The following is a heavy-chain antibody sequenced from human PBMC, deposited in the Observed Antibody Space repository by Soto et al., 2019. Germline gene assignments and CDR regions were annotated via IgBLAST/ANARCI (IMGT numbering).Heavy chain of an antibody. J-gene: IGHJ6*02. V-gene: IGHV1-69*01. CDR3: ARETPSAAAAYYYYGLDV. CDR2: IIPVFGTA. Sequence: QVQLVQSGAEVKKAGSSVKVSCKVSGGTFSSYFINWVRQAPGQGLEWVGGIIPVFGTASYAEKFQGRVTITADESTSTAYMELSRLRSDDTAVYYCARETPSAAAAYYYYGLDVWGQGPTVTVPS. CDR1: GGTFSSYF. D-gene: IGHD6-13*01.